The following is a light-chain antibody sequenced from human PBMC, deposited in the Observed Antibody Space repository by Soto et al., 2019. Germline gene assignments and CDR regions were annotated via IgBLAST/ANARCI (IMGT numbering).Light chain of an antibody. CDR3: CSYAGSTWCYV. CDR1: SSDVGAYNL. V-gene: IGLV2-23*02. Sequence: QSALTQPASVSGSPGQSITISCTGTSSDVGAYNLVSWYQHYPAKAPKLLIYGVNQWPSGISDRFSGSKSGNTASLTISGLQAEDEADYYCCSYAGSTWCYVFGTGTKLTVL. CDR2: GVN. J-gene: IGLJ1*01.